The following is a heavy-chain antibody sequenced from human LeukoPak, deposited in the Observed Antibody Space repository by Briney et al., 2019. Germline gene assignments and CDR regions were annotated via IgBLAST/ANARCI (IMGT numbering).Heavy chain of an antibody. CDR3: AKGVVVVPAAIDY. D-gene: IGHD2-2*01. CDR2: ISGSGGST. Sequence: PGGSLRLSCAASGFTFSSYAMSWVRQAPGKGLEWVSAISGSGGSTYYADSVKGRFTISRDNSKNTLYLQVNSLRAEDTAVYYCAKGVVVVPAAIDYWGQGTLVTVSS. J-gene: IGHJ4*02. CDR1: GFTFSSYA. V-gene: IGHV3-23*01.